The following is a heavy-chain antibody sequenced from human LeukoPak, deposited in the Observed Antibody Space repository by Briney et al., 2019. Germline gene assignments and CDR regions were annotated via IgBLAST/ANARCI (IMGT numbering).Heavy chain of an antibody. J-gene: IGHJ3*02. CDR3: ASWDRGVPFADAFDI. CDR2: ISSSSSYI. V-gene: IGHV3-21*01. CDR1: GFTFSSYS. D-gene: IGHD3-10*01. Sequence: GGSLRLSCAASGFTFSSYSMNWVRQGPGKGLEWVSSISSSSSYIYYADSVKGRFTISRDNAKNSLYLQMNSLRAEDTAVYYCASWDRGVPFADAFDIWGQGTMVTVSS.